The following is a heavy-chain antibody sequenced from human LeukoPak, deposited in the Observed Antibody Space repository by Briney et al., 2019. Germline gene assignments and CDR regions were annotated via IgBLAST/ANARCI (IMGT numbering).Heavy chain of an antibody. V-gene: IGHV1-69*02. D-gene: IGHD1-14*01. CDR3: AEGLGMSPDY. Sequence: GSSVKVSCKASGGTFSSYTISWVRQAPGQGLEWMGRITPILGIANYAQKFQGRVTITADKSTSTAYMELSSLRSEDTAVYYCAEGLGMSPDYWGQGTLVTVSS. CDR1: GGTFSSYT. J-gene: IGHJ4*02. CDR2: ITPILGIA.